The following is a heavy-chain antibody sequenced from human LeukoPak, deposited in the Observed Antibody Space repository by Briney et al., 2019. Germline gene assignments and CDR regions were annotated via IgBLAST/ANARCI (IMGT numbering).Heavy chain of an antibody. CDR3: AIEGISRGNIDY. CDR2: IYSGGST. Sequence: GGSLRLSCAASGFTVSTNYMSWVRQAPGKGLEWVSLIYSGGSTYYADSVKGRFTISRDNSKNTLYLQMNSLRAEDTAVYYCAIEGISRGNIDYWGQGTLVTVSS. V-gene: IGHV3-53*01. D-gene: IGHD3-3*02. CDR1: GFTVSTNY. J-gene: IGHJ4*02.